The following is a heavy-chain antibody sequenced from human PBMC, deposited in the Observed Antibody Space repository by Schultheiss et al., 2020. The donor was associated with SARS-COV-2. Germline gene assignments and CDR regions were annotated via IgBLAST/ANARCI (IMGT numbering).Heavy chain of an antibody. CDR2: IYTSGST. V-gene: IGHV4-61*02. CDR3: ARARGGSSRQRVNYYYYYMDV. Sequence: SETLSLTCTVSGGSISSGSYYWSWIRQPAGKGLEWIGRIYTSGSTNYNPSLKSRVTISVDTSKNQFSLKLSSVTAADTAVYYCARARGGSSRQRVNYYYYYMDVWGKGTTVTVSS. J-gene: IGHJ6*03. D-gene: IGHD6-13*01. CDR1: GGSISSGSYY.